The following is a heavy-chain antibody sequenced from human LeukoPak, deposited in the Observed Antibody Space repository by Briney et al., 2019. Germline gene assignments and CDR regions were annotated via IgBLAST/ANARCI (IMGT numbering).Heavy chain of an antibody. CDR3: ARGPNSNWSGLDF. Sequence: PGGSLRLSCAASGFTFSDYCMSWIRQAPGKGLEWVSYISSSGSTIYYADSVKGRFTISRDNAKNTLYLQVNNLRAEDTAVYYCARGPNSNWSGLDFWGQGTLLTVSS. V-gene: IGHV3-11*04. CDR1: GFTFSDYC. D-gene: IGHD6-6*01. J-gene: IGHJ4*02. CDR2: ISSSGSTI.